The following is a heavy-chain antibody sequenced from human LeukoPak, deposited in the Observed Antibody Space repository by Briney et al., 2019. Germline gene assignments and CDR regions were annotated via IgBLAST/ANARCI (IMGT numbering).Heavy chain of an antibody. Sequence: SETLSLTCTVSDGSINGYYWSWIRQHPGKGLEWIGYIYYSGSTYYNPSLKSRVTISVDTSKNQFSLKLSSVTAADTAVYYCARAQVSRYYYYGMDVWGQGTTVTVSS. CDR2: IYYSGST. CDR1: DGSINGYY. CDR3: ARAQVSRYYYYGMDV. J-gene: IGHJ6*02. D-gene: IGHD2-8*01. V-gene: IGHV4-31*03.